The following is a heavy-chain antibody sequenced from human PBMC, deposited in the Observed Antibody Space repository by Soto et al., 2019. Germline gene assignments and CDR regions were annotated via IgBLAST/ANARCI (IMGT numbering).Heavy chain of an antibody. CDR1: GYSFTSYW. Sequence: GESLKISCESSGYSFTSYWITWVRQMPGKGLEWMGRIDPSDSYTNYSPSFQGHVTISADKAISTAYLQWSSLKASDTAMYYCARRSRDCFSTSCPTYYFDSWGQGTLVTVSS. D-gene: IGHD2-2*01. CDR3: ARRSRDCFSTSCPTYYFDS. CDR2: IDPSDSYT. J-gene: IGHJ4*02. V-gene: IGHV5-10-1*01.